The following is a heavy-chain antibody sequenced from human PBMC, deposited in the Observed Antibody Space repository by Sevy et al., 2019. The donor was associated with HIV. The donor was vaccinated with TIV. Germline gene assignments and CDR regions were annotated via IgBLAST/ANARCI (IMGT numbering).Heavy chain of an antibody. Sequence: GGSLRLSCAALGFSFSSYTMHWVRQAPGKGLEWVAVISYDGSNKYYADSVQGRFTISRDNSKNTLYLQMNSLITEDTAVYYCARDGLGGFAQTLDVWGHGTTVTVSS. CDR1: GFSFSSYT. CDR3: ARDGLGGFAQTLDV. J-gene: IGHJ6*02. D-gene: IGHD3-16*01. CDR2: ISYDGSNK. V-gene: IGHV3-30*04.